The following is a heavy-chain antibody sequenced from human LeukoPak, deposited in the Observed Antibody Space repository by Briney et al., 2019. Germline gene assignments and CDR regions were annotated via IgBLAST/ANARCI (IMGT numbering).Heavy chain of an antibody. J-gene: IGHJ4*02. Sequence: SETLSLTCAVSGGSISSGGYSWSWIRQSPGKGLEWIGYIYYSDSTYYNPSLKSRVTISVDTSKNQFSLKLSSVTAADTAVYYCASHSGGYAYWGQGTLVTVSS. CDR3: ASHSGGYAY. CDR2: IYYSDST. D-gene: IGHD5-12*01. V-gene: IGHV4-30-4*07. CDR1: GGSISSGGYS.